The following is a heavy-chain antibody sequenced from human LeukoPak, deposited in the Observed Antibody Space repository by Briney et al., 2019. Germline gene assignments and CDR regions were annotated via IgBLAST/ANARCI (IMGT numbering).Heavy chain of an antibody. Sequence: PGGSLRLSCAASGFTFSTYSMNWVRQAPGKGLEWVSYISYSSSAIYYADSVKGRFTISRDNAKNSLYLRMNSLRDEDTAVYYCARAMYSSGWYPFDYWGQGTLVTVSS. J-gene: IGHJ4*02. V-gene: IGHV3-48*02. D-gene: IGHD6-19*01. CDR1: GFTFSTYS. CDR3: ARAMYSSGWYPFDY. CDR2: ISYSSSAI.